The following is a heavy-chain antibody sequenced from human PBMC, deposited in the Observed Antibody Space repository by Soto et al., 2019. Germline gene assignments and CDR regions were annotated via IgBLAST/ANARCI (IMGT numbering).Heavy chain of an antibody. D-gene: IGHD1-7*01. Sequence: PSETLSLTCTVSGGSISSGGYYWSWIRQHPGKGLEWIGYIYYSGSTYYNPSLKSRVTISVDTSKNQFSLKPSSVTAADTAVYYCARDGTKLELRDYYYGMDVWGQGTTVTVSS. CDR2: IYYSGST. V-gene: IGHV4-31*03. CDR3: ARDGTKLELRDYYYGMDV. CDR1: GGSISSGGYY. J-gene: IGHJ6*02.